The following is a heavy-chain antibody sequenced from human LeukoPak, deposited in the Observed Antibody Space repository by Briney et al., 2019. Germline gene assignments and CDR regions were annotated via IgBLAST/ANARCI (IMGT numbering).Heavy chain of an antibody. V-gene: IGHV3-33*06. CDR1: GFTFRNYG. CDR2: IWYDGSNK. Sequence: GRSLRLSCTASGFTFRNYGMQWVRQAPGKGLEWVAIIWYDGSNKNYADSVKGRFTISRDNSKNTLSLQVSSLRTEDTAVYYCAKDRYSYAFEYSDSWGQGTLVTVSS. CDR3: AKDRYSYAFEYSDS. D-gene: IGHD5-18*01. J-gene: IGHJ4*02.